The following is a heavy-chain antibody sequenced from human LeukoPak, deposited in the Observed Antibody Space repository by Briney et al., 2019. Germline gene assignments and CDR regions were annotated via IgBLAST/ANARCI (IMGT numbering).Heavy chain of an antibody. Sequence: ASVKVSCKASGYTFTNYGISWVRQAPGQGLEWMGWISTYNGNTNYAQKLQGRVTMTTDTSTSTAYMELRSLRSDDTAVYYCARVACSSTSCYFDYWGQGTLVTVSS. CDR2: ISTYNGNT. D-gene: IGHD2-2*01. CDR1: GYTFTNYG. V-gene: IGHV1-18*01. J-gene: IGHJ4*02. CDR3: ARVACSSTSCYFDY.